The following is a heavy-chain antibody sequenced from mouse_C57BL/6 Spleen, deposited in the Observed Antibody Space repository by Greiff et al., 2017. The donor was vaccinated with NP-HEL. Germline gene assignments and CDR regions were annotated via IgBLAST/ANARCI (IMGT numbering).Heavy chain of an antibody. J-gene: IGHJ4*01. CDR1: GYTFTSYG. Sequence: VQLVESGAELARPGASVKLSCKASGYTFTSYGISWVKQRTGQGLEWIGEIYPRSGNTYYNEKFKGKATLTADKSSSTAYMELRSLTSEDSAVYFCARREYSNYYYYAMDYWGQGTSVTVSS. CDR3: ARREYSNYYYYAMDY. D-gene: IGHD2-5*01. V-gene: IGHV1-81*01. CDR2: IYPRSGNT.